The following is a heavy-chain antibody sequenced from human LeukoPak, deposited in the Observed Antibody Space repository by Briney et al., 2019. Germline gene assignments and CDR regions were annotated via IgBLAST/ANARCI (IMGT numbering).Heavy chain of an antibody. CDR2: INHFGST. CDR1: GGSFSDYY. J-gene: IGHJ4*02. V-gene: IGHV4-34*01. CDR3: ARHLEYISSWKGYYFDY. Sequence: SETLSLTCAVYGGSFSDYYWNWIRQPLGKGLEWIGEINHFGSTKYNPSLKSRVTISGDTSKNQFSLKINSLTAADTAVYYCARHLEYISSWKGYYFDYWGQGTLVTVSS. D-gene: IGHD6-13*01.